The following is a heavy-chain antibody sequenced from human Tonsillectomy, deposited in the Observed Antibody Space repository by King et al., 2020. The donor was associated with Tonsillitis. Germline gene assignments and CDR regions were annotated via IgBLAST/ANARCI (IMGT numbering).Heavy chain of an antibody. J-gene: IGHJ4*02. CDR2: INPSGGST. D-gene: IGHD1-26*01. CDR3: ARDGVGATTLDY. CDR1: GYTFTSYY. Sequence: QLVQSGAEVKKPGASVKVSCKASGYTFTSYYMHWVRQAPGQGLEWMGIINPSGGSTSYAQKSQGRVTMTRDTSTSTVYMELSSLRSEDTAVYYGARDGVGATTLDYWGQGTLVTVSS. V-gene: IGHV1-46*01.